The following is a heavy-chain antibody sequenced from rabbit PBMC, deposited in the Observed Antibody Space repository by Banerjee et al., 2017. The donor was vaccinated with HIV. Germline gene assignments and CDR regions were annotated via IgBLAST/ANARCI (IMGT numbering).Heavy chain of an antibody. D-gene: IGHD1-1*01. CDR1: SFSYSYY. V-gene: IGHV1S40*01. CDR3: ASAHSDVYFDL. J-gene: IGHJ4*01. Sequence: SFSYSYYMSWVRQAPGKGLEWIGCIGAGSGNTYHASWAKGRFTISKTSSTTVTLQMTSLTAADTATYFCASAHSDVYFDLWGPGTLVTVS. CDR2: IGAGSGNT.